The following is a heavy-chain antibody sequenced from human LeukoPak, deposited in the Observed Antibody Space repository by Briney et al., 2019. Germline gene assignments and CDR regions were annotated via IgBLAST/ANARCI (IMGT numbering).Heavy chain of an antibody. CDR1: GDTFSNYA. CDR3: ARDRLQLQS. CDR2: IIPIFGTA. V-gene: IGHV1-69*06. D-gene: IGHD1-1*01. J-gene: IGHJ5*02. Sequence: ASVKVSCKASGDTFSNYAISWVRQAPGQGLEWMGGIIPIFGTAKYAQKFQGRVTITADTSTSTAYMELSSLSSVTAADTAVYYCARDRLQLQSWGQGTLVTVSS.